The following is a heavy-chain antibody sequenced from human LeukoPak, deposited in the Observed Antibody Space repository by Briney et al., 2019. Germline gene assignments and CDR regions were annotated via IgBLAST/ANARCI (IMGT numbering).Heavy chain of an antibody. CDR2: IYDSGST. Sequence: PSETLSLTCTVSGGSITSNHWSWVRQPPGKGLEWIGSIYDSGSTYYNPSLKSRVTISVDTSKNQFSLKLNSVTAADTAVYYCARHYGPWGQGTLVTVSS. D-gene: IGHD3-10*01. CDR3: ARHYGP. CDR1: GGSITSNH. J-gene: IGHJ5*02. V-gene: IGHV4-39*01.